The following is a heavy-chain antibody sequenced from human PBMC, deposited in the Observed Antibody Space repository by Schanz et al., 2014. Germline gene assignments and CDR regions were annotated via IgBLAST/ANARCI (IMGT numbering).Heavy chain of an antibody. CDR3: AKRNHDMQSLPLDY. CDR1: GFTFSDYY. Sequence: VQLLESGGGLVQPGGSLRLSCAASGFTFSDYYMSWIRQAPGKGLEWVSYISNSGTTIYYADSVKGRFTISRDNAKNTLYLQMNSLSAEDTAVYYCAKRNHDMQSLPLDYWGQGTLVIVSS. V-gene: IGHV3-11*01. D-gene: IGHD3-9*01. J-gene: IGHJ4*02. CDR2: ISNSGTTI.